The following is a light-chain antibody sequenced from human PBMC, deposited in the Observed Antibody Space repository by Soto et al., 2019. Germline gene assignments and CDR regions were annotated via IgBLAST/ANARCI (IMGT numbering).Light chain of an antibody. J-gene: IGKJ1*01. V-gene: IGKV1-39*01. CDR1: QSISTY. CDR2: AAS. CDR3: QPSYSTPTWT. Sequence: ITVTPSASAVSAPDRARITFTCRPSQSISTYLNWYQQKPGKAPKLLIYAASSLQSGVPSRFSGSGSGTDFTLTISSLQPEDFATYYCQPSYSTPTWTASQGANVDI.